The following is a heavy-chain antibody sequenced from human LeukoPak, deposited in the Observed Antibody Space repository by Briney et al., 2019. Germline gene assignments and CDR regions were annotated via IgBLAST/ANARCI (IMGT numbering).Heavy chain of an antibody. Sequence: ASVKVSCKASGYTFTGYYMHWVRQAPGQGLEWMGWINPNSGGTNYAQKFQGRVTMTRDTSISTAYMELSRLRSDHTAVYYCARGGYSYGLPYYYGMDVWGQGTTVTVSS. CDR2: INPNSGGT. D-gene: IGHD5-18*01. CDR3: ARGGYSYGLPYYYGMDV. J-gene: IGHJ6*02. V-gene: IGHV1-2*02. CDR1: GYTFTGYY.